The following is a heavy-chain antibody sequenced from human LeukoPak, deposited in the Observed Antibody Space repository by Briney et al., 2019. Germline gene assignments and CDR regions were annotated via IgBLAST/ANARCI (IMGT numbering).Heavy chain of an antibody. Sequence: ASVTVSCKVSGYTLTELSLHWLRLAPAKGIEWMGGFDPEDGETIYAQKFQGRVTMTEDTSTDTAYMELSSLRSEDSAVYYCATDRVFLAFDIWGQRAMVTV. CDR1: GYTLTELS. CDR2: FDPEDGET. V-gene: IGHV1-24*01. CDR3: ATDRVFLAFDI. J-gene: IGHJ3*02. D-gene: IGHD3-10*02.